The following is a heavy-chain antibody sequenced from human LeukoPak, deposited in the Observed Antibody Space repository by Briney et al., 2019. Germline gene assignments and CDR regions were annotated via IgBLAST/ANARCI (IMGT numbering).Heavy chain of an antibody. D-gene: IGHD3-10*01. V-gene: IGHV1-8*01. CDR1: GYTFTTYD. Sequence: ASVKVSCKASGYTFTTYDINWVRQAPGQGLEWMGWMNPNSGNTVYAQKFQGRVTMTRNTSINTAYMDLSSLRSEDTALYYCATLRGVVAYWGQGTLVTVSS. J-gene: IGHJ4*02. CDR3: ATLRGVVAY. CDR2: MNPNSGNT.